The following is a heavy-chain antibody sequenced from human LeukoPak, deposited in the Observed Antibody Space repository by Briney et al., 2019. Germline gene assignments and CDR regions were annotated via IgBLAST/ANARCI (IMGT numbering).Heavy chain of an antibody. D-gene: IGHD3-22*01. J-gene: IGHJ4*02. V-gene: IGHV1-69*04. CDR2: IIPILGIA. CDR1: GGTFSSYA. Sequence: GASVKVSCKASGGTFSSYAISWVRQAPGQGLEWMGRIIPILGIANYAQKFQGRVTITADKSTSTAYMELSSLRSEDTAVYYCARQWYYDSSGYLHFDYWGQGTLVTVSS. CDR3: ARQWYYDSSGYLHFDY.